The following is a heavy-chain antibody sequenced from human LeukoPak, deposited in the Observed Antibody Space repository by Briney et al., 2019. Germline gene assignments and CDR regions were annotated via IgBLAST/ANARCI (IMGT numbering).Heavy chain of an antibody. D-gene: IGHD3-16*01. CDR2: IYPGDSDT. CDR3: AGGGRYDYAWGSYAFDY. J-gene: IGHJ4*02. Sequence: GESLKISRKGSGYSFTSYWIGWVRQMPGKGLEWMGIIYPGDSDTRYSPSFQGQVTISADKSINTAYLQWVSLKASDTAMYYCAGGGRYDYAWGSYAFDYWGQGTLVTVSS. V-gene: IGHV5-51*01. CDR1: GYSFTSYW.